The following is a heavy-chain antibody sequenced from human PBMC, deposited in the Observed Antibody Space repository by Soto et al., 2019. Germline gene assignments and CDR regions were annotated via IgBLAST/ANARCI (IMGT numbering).Heavy chain of an antibody. CDR1: GFTFSSYG. D-gene: IGHD3-22*01. V-gene: IGHV3-30*03. CDR3: ATSPEDYYDSSYWFDP. J-gene: IGHJ5*02. CDR2: ISYDGSNK. Sequence: QVQLVESGGGVVQPGRSLRLSCAASGFTFSSYGMHWVRQAPGKGLEWVAVISYDGSNKYYADSVKGRFTISRDNSKNTLYLQMNSLRAEDTAVYYCATSPEDYYDSSYWFDPWGQGTLVTVSS.